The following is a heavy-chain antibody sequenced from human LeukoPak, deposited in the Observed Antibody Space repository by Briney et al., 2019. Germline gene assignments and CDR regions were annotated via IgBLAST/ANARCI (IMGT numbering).Heavy chain of an antibody. V-gene: IGHV1-8*02. D-gene: IGHD6-13*01. J-gene: IGHJ6*02. CDR1: GGTFSSYA. CDR2: MNPNSGNT. CDR3: AREETHSSSWTYYYYGMDV. Sequence: ASVKVSCKASGGTFSSYAISWVRQAPGQGLEWMGWMNPNSGNTGYAQKFQGRVTMTRNTSISTAYMELSSLRSEDTAVYYCAREETHSSSWTYYYYGMDVWGQGTTVTVSS.